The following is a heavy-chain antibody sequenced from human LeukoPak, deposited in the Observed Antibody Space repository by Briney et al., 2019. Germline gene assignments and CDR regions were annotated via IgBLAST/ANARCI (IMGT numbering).Heavy chain of an antibody. D-gene: IGHD6-6*01. CDR2: ICDGGSNK. Sequence: GGSLRLSCAASGFTFSSYGMNWVRQAPGKGLEWVAVICDGGSNKYYADSVKGRFTISRDNSKNTLYLLMNSLRAEDTALYYCASDSWGTDVWGQGTTVTVSS. V-gene: IGHV3-33*01. CDR1: GFTFSSYG. CDR3: ASDSWGTDV. J-gene: IGHJ6*02.